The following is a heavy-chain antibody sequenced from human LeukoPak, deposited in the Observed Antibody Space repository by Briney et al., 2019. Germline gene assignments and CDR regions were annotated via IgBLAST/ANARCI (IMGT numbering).Heavy chain of an antibody. CDR3: ARKNYGSGSYPNYYYYGMDV. J-gene: IGHJ6*02. V-gene: IGHV1-3*01. D-gene: IGHD3-10*01. CDR1: GYTFTSYA. CDR2: INAGNGNT. Sequence: ASVKVSCKASGYTFTSYAMHWVRQAPGERLEWMGWINAGNGNTKYSQKFQGRVTITRDTSASTAYMELSSLRSEDTAVYYCARKNYGSGSYPNYYYYGMDVWGQGTTVTVSS.